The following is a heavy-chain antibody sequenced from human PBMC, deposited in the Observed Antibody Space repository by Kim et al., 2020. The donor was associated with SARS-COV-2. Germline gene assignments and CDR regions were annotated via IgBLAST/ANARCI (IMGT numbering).Heavy chain of an antibody. V-gene: IGHV1-69*13. CDR3: ARANSGYDEGTREYNWFDP. D-gene: IGHD5-12*01. CDR2: IIPIVGTA. Sequence: SVKVSCKASGCTFSNYAIIWVRQAPGQGLEWMGGIIPIVGTANYAQKFQGRVTITADESTSTAYMELSSLRSEDTAVYYCARANSGYDEGTREYNWFDPWGQGTLVTVSS. J-gene: IGHJ5*02. CDR1: GCTFSNYA.